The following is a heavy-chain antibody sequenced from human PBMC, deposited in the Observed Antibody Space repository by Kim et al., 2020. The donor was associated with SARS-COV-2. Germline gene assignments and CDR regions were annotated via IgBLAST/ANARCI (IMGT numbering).Heavy chain of an antibody. J-gene: IGHJ4*02. CDR1: GFTFSSYA. D-gene: IGHD3-22*01. CDR2: ISGSGGST. CDR3: AKDFGYYYDSSGYLGY. V-gene: IGHV3-23*01. Sequence: GGSLRLSCAASGFTFSSYAMSWVRQAPGKGLEWVSAISGSGGSTYYADSVKGRFTISRDNSKNTLYLQMNSLRAEDTAVYYCAKDFGYYYDSSGYLGYWGQGTLVTVSS.